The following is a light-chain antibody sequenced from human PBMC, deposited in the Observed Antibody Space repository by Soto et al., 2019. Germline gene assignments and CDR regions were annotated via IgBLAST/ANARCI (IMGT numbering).Light chain of an antibody. J-gene: IGLJ1*01. CDR1: SSDVGGYND. Sequence: QSALTQPASVSGSPGQSITISCTGTSSDVGGYNDVSWYQQHPGKAPKFMIYDVSNRPSGVSNRFSGSKSGNTASLTISGLQAEDEAEYYCSSYTSSSTLYVFGTGTKVTVL. V-gene: IGLV2-14*01. CDR3: SSYTSSSTLYV. CDR2: DVS.